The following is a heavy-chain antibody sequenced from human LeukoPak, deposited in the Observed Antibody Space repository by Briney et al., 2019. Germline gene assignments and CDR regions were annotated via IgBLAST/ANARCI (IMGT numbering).Heavy chain of an antibody. Sequence: PGGSLRLSCAASGFTFSNYAMTWVRQAPGKGLEWVSGIRGSGSTTYHADSVKGRFTISRDNSKNTLYLQMNSLRADDTAVYYCAKDLGDSSPLGIDYWGQGTLVTVSS. V-gene: IGHV3-23*01. CDR3: AKDLGDSSPLGIDY. D-gene: IGHD3-22*01. CDR1: GFTFSNYA. CDR2: IRGSGSTT. J-gene: IGHJ4*02.